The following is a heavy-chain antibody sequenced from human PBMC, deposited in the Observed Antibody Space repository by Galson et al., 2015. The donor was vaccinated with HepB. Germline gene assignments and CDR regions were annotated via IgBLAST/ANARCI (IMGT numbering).Heavy chain of an antibody. CDR2: IKGGGEI. Sequence: SLRLSCAASGFTFSSYTMTWVRQAPGKGLEWVSGIKGGGEIHHAGSVKGRFTISRDNSKNTLYLQMNSLRAEDTAVYHCAKTDSTYIRRPLDSWGPGTMVTVSS. J-gene: IGHJ3*02. CDR1: GFTFSSYT. V-gene: IGHV3-23*01. D-gene: IGHD2/OR15-2a*01. CDR3: AKTDSTYIRRPLDS.